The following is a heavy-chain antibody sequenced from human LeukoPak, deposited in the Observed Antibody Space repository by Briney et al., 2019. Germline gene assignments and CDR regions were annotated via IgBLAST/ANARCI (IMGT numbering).Heavy chain of an antibody. Sequence: SETLSLTCTVSGGSISGYYWSWIRQPPGKGLEWIGYIYYSGSTNYNPSLKSRVTISVDTSKNQFSLKLSSVTAADTAVYYCARARVVVAADDYFDYWGQGTLVTVSS. CDR1: GGSISGYY. CDR2: IYYSGST. CDR3: ARARVVVAADDYFDY. D-gene: IGHD2-15*01. V-gene: IGHV4-59*01. J-gene: IGHJ4*02.